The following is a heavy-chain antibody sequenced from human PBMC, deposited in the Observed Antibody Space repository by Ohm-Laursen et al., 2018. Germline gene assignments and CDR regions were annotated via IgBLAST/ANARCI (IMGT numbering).Heavy chain of an antibody. V-gene: IGHV3-48*01. CDR2: ISNVVSVT. D-gene: IGHD5-12*01. Sequence: SLRLSCAASGFPFSAYSMNWVRQAPGKGLEWISYISNVVSVTWYADSVKGRFTVSRDNAKNTVNLEMSSLRAEDTALYYCVGGYITVFHYWGQGTLLSVSS. CDR3: VGGYITVFHY. CDR1: GFPFSAYS. J-gene: IGHJ4*02.